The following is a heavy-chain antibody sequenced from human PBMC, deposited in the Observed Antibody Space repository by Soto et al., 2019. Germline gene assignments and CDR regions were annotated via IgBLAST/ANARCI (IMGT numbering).Heavy chain of an antibody. Sequence: ASETLSLTCTVSGGSISSSSYYWGWIRQPPGKGLEWIGSIYYSGSTYYNPSLKSRVTISVDTSKNQFSLKLSSVTAADTAVYYCASQRDIAAAGTNWGQGTLVTVSS. CDR2: IYYSGST. CDR3: ASQRDIAAAGTN. J-gene: IGHJ4*02. D-gene: IGHD6-13*01. CDR1: GGSISSSSYY. V-gene: IGHV4-39*01.